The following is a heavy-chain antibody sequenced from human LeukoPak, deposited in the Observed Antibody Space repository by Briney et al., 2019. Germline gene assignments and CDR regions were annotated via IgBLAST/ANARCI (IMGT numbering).Heavy chain of an antibody. J-gene: IGHJ4*02. Sequence: QTGGSLRLSCAASGFTFSSYSMNWVRQAPGKGLEWVSYISSRSSTTYYADSVKGRFSISRDNSKNTLYLQMNSLRAEDTAVYYCAKAHGGSYHSGIDWGQGTLVTVSS. CDR2: ISSRSSTT. CDR3: AKAHGGSYHSGID. D-gene: IGHD1-26*01. CDR1: GFTFSSYS. V-gene: IGHV3-48*01.